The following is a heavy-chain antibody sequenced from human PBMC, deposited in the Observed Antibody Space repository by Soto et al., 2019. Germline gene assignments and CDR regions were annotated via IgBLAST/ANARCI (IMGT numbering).Heavy chain of an antibody. CDR2: IYSGGST. Sequence: ESGGGLVQPGGSLRLSCAASGVTVSSNYMSWVRQAPGKGLEWVSVIYSGGSTYYADSVKGRFTISRDNSKNTLYLQMNSLRDEDTAVYYCARHGYNSGGGYFDYWGQGTLVTVSS. V-gene: IGHV3-66*04. D-gene: IGHD5-18*01. CDR3: ARHGYNSGGGYFDY. CDR1: GVTVSSNY. J-gene: IGHJ4*02.